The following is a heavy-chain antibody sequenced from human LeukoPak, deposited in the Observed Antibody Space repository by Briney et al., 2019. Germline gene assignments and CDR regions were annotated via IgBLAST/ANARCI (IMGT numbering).Heavy chain of an antibody. V-gene: IGHV1-69*13. CDR2: IIPIFGTA. J-gene: IGHJ4*02. Sequence: SVKVSCKASGGAFSSYAISWVRQAPGQGLEWMGGIIPIFGTANYAQKFQGRVTITADESTSTAYTELSSPRSEDTAVYYCARDGEGGYDLWGQGTLVTVSS. CDR1: GGAFSSYA. D-gene: IGHD5-12*01. CDR3: ARDGEGGYDL.